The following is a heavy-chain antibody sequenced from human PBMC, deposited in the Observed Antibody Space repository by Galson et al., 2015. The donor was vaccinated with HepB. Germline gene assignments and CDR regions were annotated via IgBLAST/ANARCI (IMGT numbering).Heavy chain of an antibody. J-gene: IGHJ4*02. Sequence: SLRLPCAASELTFSSDSLNCVRQAPGKGLEWVSYISSSSGDINYADSVKGRFSISRDNAKNSLYLQMNSLRDEDTAVYYCARLADATFGDDYWGQGTLVTVSS. CDR1: ELTFSSDS. CDR3: ARLADATFGDDY. D-gene: IGHD3-16*01. CDR2: ISSSSGDI. V-gene: IGHV3-48*02.